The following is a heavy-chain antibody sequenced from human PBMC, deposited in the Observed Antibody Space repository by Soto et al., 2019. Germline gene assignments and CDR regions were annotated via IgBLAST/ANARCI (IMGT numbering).Heavy chain of an antibody. V-gene: IGHV3-30*18. J-gene: IGHJ6*02. CDR1: GCTFSNYG. CDR2: ISYDGSNK. D-gene: IGHD1-26*01. CDR3: AKVGFSGSSTYYYYYGMDV. Sequence: GGSRRLSCAASGCTFSNYGMHWVRQAPGKGLEWVAVISYDGSNKYHADSVKGRFTISRDNSKNTLYLQMNSLRAEDTAVYYCAKVGFSGSSTYYYYYGMDVWGQGTTVTVSS.